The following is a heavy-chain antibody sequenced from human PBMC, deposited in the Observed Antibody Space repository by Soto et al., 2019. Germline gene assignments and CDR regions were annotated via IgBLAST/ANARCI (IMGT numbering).Heavy chain of an antibody. CDR2: IYYSGST. J-gene: IGHJ3*02. Sequence: QLQLQESGPGLVKPSETLSLTCTVSGGSISSSSYYWGWIRQPPGKGLEWIGSIYYSGSTYYNPSLKSRVTISVDTSKNQFSLKLSSVTAADTAVYYCARHHDWGDAFDIWGQGTMVTVSS. D-gene: IGHD3-16*01. CDR3: ARHHDWGDAFDI. V-gene: IGHV4-39*01. CDR1: GGSISSSSYY.